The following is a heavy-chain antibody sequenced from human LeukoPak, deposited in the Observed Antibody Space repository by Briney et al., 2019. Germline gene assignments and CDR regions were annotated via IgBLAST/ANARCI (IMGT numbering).Heavy chain of an antibody. D-gene: IGHD3-22*01. CDR1: GGSISSYY. CDR3: ARENGYDSSGYYMGFDY. CDR2: IYYSGSS. V-gene: IGHV4-59*12. Sequence: SETLSLTCTVSGGSISSYYWTWIRQPPGKGLEWIGYIYYSGSSNYNPSLKSRVTTSVDTSKNQFSLKLSSVTAADTAVYYCARENGYDSSGYYMGFDYWGQGTLVTVSS. J-gene: IGHJ4*02.